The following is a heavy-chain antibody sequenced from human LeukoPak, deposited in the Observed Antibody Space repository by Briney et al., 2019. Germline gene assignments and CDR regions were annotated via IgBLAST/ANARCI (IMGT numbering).Heavy chain of an antibody. CDR3: AKVIQRKIDY. J-gene: IGHJ4*02. Sequence: GGSLRLSCAASGFTFSTYSMNWVRQAPGKGLEWVSSISSGSTYIYYADSVKGRFTISRDNSKNTLYLQMNSLRAEDPAVYYCAKVIQRKIDYWGQGTLVTVSS. CDR1: GFTFSTYS. V-gene: IGHV3-21*04. CDR2: ISSGSTYI. D-gene: IGHD6-25*01.